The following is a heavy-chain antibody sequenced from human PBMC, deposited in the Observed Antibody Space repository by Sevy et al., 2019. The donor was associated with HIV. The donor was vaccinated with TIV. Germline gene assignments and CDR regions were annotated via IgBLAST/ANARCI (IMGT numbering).Heavy chain of an antibody. Sequence: GGSLRLSCAASGFTFSDYYMTWIRQAPGKGLEWVSYISSGSTYINYADSVKGRFTITRDNAKNSLYLQMNSLRAEDTAGYYCAKDSLVYSSSHFDYWGQGTLVTVSS. J-gene: IGHJ4*02. CDR1: GFTFSDYY. CDR3: AKDSLVYSSSHFDY. CDR2: ISSGSTYI. D-gene: IGHD6-13*01. V-gene: IGHV3-11*06.